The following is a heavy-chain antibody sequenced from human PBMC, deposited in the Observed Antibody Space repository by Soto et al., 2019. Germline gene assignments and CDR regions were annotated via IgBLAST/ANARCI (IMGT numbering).Heavy chain of an antibody. Sequence: QVQLVQSGAEVKKPGASVKVSCKASGYTFTGYYMHWVRQAPGQGLEWMGWINPNSGGTNYAQKFQGWVTMTRDTSISTEYMELSRLRSDDMAVYYCVRDIVVVPAGEGMDVWGQGTTVTVSS. CDR3: VRDIVVVPAGEGMDV. D-gene: IGHD2-2*01. CDR1: GYTFTGYY. V-gene: IGHV1-2*04. J-gene: IGHJ6*02. CDR2: INPNSGGT.